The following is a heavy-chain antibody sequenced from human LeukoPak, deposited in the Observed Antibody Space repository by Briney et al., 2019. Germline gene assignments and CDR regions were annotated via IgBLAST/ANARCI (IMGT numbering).Heavy chain of an antibody. Sequence: SETLSLTCSVYGGSITAYYWSWIRQPPGKGLEWIGEINHSRGTKYNPSLESRVTILLDASKNEFSLNLNSVTAADTAVYYCAREDYYFDSWGQGILDTVSS. CDR3: AREDYYFDS. J-gene: IGHJ4*02. CDR1: GGSITAYY. V-gene: IGHV4-34*01. CDR2: INHSRGT.